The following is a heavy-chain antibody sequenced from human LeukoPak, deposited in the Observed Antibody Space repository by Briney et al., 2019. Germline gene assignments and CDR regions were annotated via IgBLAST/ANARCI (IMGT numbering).Heavy chain of an antibody. V-gene: IGHV3-23*01. D-gene: IGHD2-15*01. CDR2: ISGSGNST. CDR3: AKVLVLVSANRYYFDY. J-gene: IGHJ4*02. Sequence: PGGSLRLSCAASGLTFSGSAMSWVRLAPGKGLEWVSLISGSGNSTYYADSVKGRFTISRDNSKNTLYLQMNSLRAEDTAVYYCAKVLVLVSANRYYFDYWGQGTLVTVSS. CDR1: GLTFSGSA.